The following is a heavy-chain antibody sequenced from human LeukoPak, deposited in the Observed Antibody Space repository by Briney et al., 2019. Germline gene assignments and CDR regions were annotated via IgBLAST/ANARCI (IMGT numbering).Heavy chain of an antibody. J-gene: IGHJ4*02. CDR2: INPNSGGT. Sequence: ASVKVSCKASGYTFTGYYMHWVRQAPGQGLEWMGWINPNSGGTNYAQKFQGRVTMTRGTSISTAYMELSRLRSDDTAVYYCARDWAIVGATADFDYWGQGTLVTVSS. CDR3: ARDWAIVGATADFDY. D-gene: IGHD1-26*01. V-gene: IGHV1-2*02. CDR1: GYTFTGYY.